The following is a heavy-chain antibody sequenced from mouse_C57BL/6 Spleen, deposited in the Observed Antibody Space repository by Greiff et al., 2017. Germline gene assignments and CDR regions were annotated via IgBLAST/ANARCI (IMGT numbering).Heavy chain of an antibody. V-gene: IGHV14-1*01. CDR3: TTGDITTVVEGDYFDY. J-gene: IGHJ2*01. CDR1: GFNIKDYY. Sequence: VQLQQSGAELVRPGASVKLSCTASGFNIKDYYMSWVQQRPEQGLEWIGRIDPEDGDTDYAPNFQGQATMTADTSSNNAYLQLSSLTSEDTAVYYCTTGDITTVVEGDYFDYWGQGTTLTVSS. CDR2: IDPEDGDT. D-gene: IGHD1-1*01.